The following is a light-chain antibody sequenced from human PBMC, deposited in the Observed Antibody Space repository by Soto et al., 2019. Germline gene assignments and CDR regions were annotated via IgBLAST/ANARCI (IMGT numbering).Light chain of an antibody. CDR2: GSS. J-gene: IGKJ4*01. Sequence: EIVLTQSPGTLSLSPGERATLSCRASQTVSSSYLAWYQQKPGQDPRLLIYGSSSRSTGIPDRFSGSGSGTDFTLTISRLQPEDFAVYYCQQDASSLLTFGGGTKVEIK. V-gene: IGKV3-20*01. CDR3: QQDASSLLT. CDR1: QTVSSSY.